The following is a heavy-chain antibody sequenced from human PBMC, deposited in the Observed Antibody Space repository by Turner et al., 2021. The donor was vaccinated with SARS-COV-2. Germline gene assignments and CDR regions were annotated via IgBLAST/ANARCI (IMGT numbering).Heavy chain of an antibody. V-gene: IGHV3-23*01. Sequence: EVQLFESGGGLIQPGGSLRICCATSSSGFTLSSYAMGWVRQATGEGLEWVSAISGSGGHTYYADTVKGRFTISRDKSKNTLYLQMNSLRAEDTAVYYCLSSSSWYFFGMDVWGQGTMVTVSS. CDR3: LSSSSWYFFGMDV. D-gene: IGHD6-13*01. J-gene: IGHJ6*02. CDR1: GFTLSSYA. CDR2: ISGSGGHT.